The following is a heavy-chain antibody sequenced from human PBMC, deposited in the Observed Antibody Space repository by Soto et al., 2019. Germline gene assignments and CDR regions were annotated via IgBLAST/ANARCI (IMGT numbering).Heavy chain of an antibody. V-gene: IGHV4-34*01. CDR2: INHSGST. J-gene: IGHJ4*02. Sequence: SETLSLTCAVYGGAFSGYYWSWIRQPPGKGLEWIGEINHSGSTNYNPSLKSRVTISVDTSKNQFSLKLSSVTAADTAVYYCARGVRITMVRGVIRLAYFDYWGQGTLVTVSS. CDR3: ARGVRITMVRGVIRLAYFDY. D-gene: IGHD3-10*01. CDR1: GGAFSGYY.